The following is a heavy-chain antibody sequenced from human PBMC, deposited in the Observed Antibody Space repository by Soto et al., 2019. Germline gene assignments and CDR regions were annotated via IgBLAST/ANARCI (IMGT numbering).Heavy chain of an antibody. CDR2: MNPNCGNT. J-gene: IGHJ4*02. D-gene: IGHD3-3*01. V-gene: IGHV1-8*01. Sequence: ASLKVSCKASGYTFTSYHINWVRQPTGQGLERMGWMNPNCGNTGYAQKFQGRVTRTRNTSISTAYMELRSLRREDTAVYYCGYSRSYDFWSGSQSCDSCAQATLVTVSS. CDR1: GYTFTSYH. CDR3: GYSRSYDFWSGSQSCDS.